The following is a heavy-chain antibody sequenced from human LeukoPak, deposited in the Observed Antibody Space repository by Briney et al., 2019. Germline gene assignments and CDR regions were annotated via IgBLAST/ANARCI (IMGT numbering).Heavy chain of an antibody. CDR3: ARGSSGLFDY. Sequence: PSETLSLTCTVSGGSISSSSYYWGWIRQPPGKGLEWIGSIYYSGSTYYNPSLKSRVTISVDTSKNQFSLKLSSVTAADTAVYYCARGSSGLFDYWGQGTLVTVSS. V-gene: IGHV4-39*07. CDR1: GGSISSSSYY. CDR2: IYYSGST. J-gene: IGHJ4*02. D-gene: IGHD3-10*01.